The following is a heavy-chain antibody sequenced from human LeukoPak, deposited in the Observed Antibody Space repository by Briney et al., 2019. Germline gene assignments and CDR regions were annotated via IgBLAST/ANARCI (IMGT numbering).Heavy chain of an antibody. CDR1: GLSYSYSY. CDR3: ARTVSRGPGGHFDY. Sequence: GGSLRLSCAASGLSYSYSYMTWICQAPGKGLERVSYISSGGSYTNYADSVQGRFTGSRDNAKNSLFLHMTSLRAEDTSVYYCARTVSRGPGGHFDYWGQGTLVIICS. V-gene: IGHV3-11*03. CDR2: ISSGGSYT. D-gene: IGHD6-19*01. J-gene: IGHJ4*02.